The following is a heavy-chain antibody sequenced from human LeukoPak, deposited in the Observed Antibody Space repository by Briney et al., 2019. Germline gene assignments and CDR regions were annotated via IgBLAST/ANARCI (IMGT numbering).Heavy chain of an antibody. CDR2: ISGSGGST. V-gene: IGHV3-23*01. J-gene: IGHJ4*02. CDR1: GFTFSSYA. CDR3: AKDNEEYDFWSGYPNDY. D-gene: IGHD3-3*01. Sequence: GGSLRLSCAASGFTFSSYAMSWVRQAPGKGLEWVSAISGSGGSTYYADSVKGRFTISRDNSKNTLYLQMNSLRAEDTAVYYCAKDNEEYDFWSGYPNDYWGQGTLVTVSS.